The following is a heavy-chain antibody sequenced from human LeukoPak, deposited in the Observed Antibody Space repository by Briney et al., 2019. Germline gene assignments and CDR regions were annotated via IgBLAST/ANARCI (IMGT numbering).Heavy chain of an antibody. CDR3: GRGDSSGLDY. CDR1: GGSISSSSYY. Sequence: SETLSLTCTVSGGSISSSSYYWSWIRQPPGKGLEWIGYIYYSGSTNYNPSLKSRVTISVDTSKNQFSLKLSSVTAADTAVYYCGRGDSSGLDYWGQGTLVTVSS. D-gene: IGHD6-19*01. J-gene: IGHJ4*02. CDR2: IYYSGST. V-gene: IGHV4-61*05.